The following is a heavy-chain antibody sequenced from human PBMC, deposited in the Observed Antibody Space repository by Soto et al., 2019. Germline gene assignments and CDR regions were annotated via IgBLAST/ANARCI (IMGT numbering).Heavy chain of an antibody. CDR1: GYTFTSYA. CDR2: INAGNGNT. Sequence: ASVKVSCKASGYTFTSYAMHWVRQAPGQRLEWMGWINAGNGNTKYSQKFQGRVTITRDTSASTAYMELSSLRSEDTAVYYCARGPLWFGDFGAFETWGHGTLGTGS. V-gene: IGHV1-3*01. D-gene: IGHD3-10*01. CDR3: ARGPLWFGDFGAFET. J-gene: IGHJ3*02.